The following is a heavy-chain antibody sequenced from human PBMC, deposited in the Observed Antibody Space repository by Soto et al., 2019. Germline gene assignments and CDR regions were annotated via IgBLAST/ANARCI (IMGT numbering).Heavy chain of an antibody. J-gene: IGHJ6*02. D-gene: IGHD6-19*01. CDR3: AREQYSSGWPGFYDYYFGMDV. V-gene: IGHV4-4*07. CDR2: MYTSGSS. CDR1: GGSISSYY. Sequence: SSETLSLTCTVSGGSISSYYWSWIRQPAGKGLEWIGRMYTSGSSNYNPSLKSRVCMSVDTSKNQISLTLSYVTAAVTAVYYWAREQYSSGWPGFYDYYFGMDVWGEGTRVTFS.